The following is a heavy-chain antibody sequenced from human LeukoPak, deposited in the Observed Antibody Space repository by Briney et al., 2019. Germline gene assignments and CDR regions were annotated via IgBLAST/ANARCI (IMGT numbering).Heavy chain of an antibody. CDR1: GYTFTSYG. D-gene: IGHD3-10*01. Sequence: ASVKVSCKASGYTFTSYGISWVRQAPGQGLEWMGWISAYNGNTNYAQKLQGRVTMTTDTSTSTAYMELRSLRSDDTAVYYCARDRGMVRGVISNWLDPWGQGTLVTVSS. CDR2: ISAYNGNT. V-gene: IGHV1-18*01. CDR3: ARDRGMVRGVISNWLDP. J-gene: IGHJ5*02.